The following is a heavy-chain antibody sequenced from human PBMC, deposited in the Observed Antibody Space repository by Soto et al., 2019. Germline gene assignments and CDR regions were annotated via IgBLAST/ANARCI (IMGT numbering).Heavy chain of an antibody. Sequence: QVQLVQSGTEVKRPGSSVNVSCKASGGTFSSYAVSWVRQAPGQGLEWMGGIIPMFGTANYAPNFQDRVTITADASTIIAYMDQSRLRSEDTAVYYCAIGPCRFLEGTQSSNCFDPWGQGTLVIVTS. CDR1: GGTFSSYA. CDR3: AIGPCRFLEGTQSSNCFDP. D-gene: IGHD3-3*01. J-gene: IGHJ5*02. V-gene: IGHV1-69*12. CDR2: IIPMFGTA.